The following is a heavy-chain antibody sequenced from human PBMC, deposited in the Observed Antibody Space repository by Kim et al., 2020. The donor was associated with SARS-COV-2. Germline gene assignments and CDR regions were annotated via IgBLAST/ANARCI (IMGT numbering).Heavy chain of an antibody. CDR3: ARRPDLFDP. CDR2: ISYSGSS. V-gene: IGHV4-59*08. CDR1: GGSISSYY. Sequence: SETLSLTCTVSGGSISSYYWSWIRQPPGKGLEWIGYISYSGSSSYNPSLKSRVTISVDTSKNQFSLKLTSVTAADTAVYYCARRPDLFDPWGQGTLVTVS. J-gene: IGHJ5*02.